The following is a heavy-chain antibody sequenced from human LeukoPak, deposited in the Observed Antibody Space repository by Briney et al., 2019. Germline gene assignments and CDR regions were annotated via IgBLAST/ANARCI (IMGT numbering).Heavy chain of an antibody. V-gene: IGHV1-69*13. J-gene: IGHJ4*02. CDR1: GGTFSSYA. Sequence: ASVKVSCKASGGTFSSYAINWVRQAPGQGLEWMGGIIPIFGTANYAQKLQGRVTITADESTSTAYMELSSLRSEDTAVYYCATPAGYCSSTSCFSFDYWGQGTLVTVSS. CDR2: IIPIFGTA. CDR3: ATPAGYCSSTSCFSFDY. D-gene: IGHD2-2*01.